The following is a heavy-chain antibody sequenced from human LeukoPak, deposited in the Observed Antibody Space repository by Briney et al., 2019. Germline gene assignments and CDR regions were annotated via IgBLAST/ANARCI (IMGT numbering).Heavy chain of an antibody. J-gene: IGHJ5*02. Sequence: KPSETLSLTCAVYGGSLSGYYWSWIRQPPGKGLEWIGEINHSGSTNYNPSLKSRVTISVDTSKNQFSLKLSSVTAADTAVFYCARVCLVQLERRWFDPWGQGTLVTVSS. CDR2: INHSGST. CDR1: GGSLSGYY. V-gene: IGHV4-34*01. D-gene: IGHD1-1*01. CDR3: ARVCLVQLERRWFDP.